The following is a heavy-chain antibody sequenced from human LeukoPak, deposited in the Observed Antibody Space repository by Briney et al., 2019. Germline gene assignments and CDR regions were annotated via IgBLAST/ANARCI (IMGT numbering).Heavy chain of an antibody. J-gene: IGHJ5*02. CDR2: ISSSGNII. D-gene: IGHD3-3*01. Sequence: GGSLRLSCTASRFTLNQYFMSWIRQAPGKGLEWVSYISSSGNIIYYADSVKGRFTISRDNAKNSLYLQMNSLRADDTAVYYCARCGRITILGVAGRTGFDPWGQGILVTVSS. CDR1: RFTLNQYF. V-gene: IGHV3-11*04. CDR3: ARCGRITILGVAGRTGFDP.